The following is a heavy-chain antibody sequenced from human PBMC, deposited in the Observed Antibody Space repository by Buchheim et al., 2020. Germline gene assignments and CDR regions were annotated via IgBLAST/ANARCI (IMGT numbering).Heavy chain of an antibody. D-gene: IGHD2-2*02. CDR1: GFTFSSYA. V-gene: IGHV3-23*04. J-gene: IGHJ4*02. Sequence: EVQLVESGGDLIQPGGSLRLSCAASGFTFSSYAMTWVRQAPGKGPEWVSSISSSGDTAYYADSLKGRFTISRDNSKNTVYLQMSSLRAEDTAVYYCVKDDFAELWYQLLYDPFDYWGQGT. CDR3: VKDDFAELWYQLLYDPFDY. CDR2: ISSSGDTA.